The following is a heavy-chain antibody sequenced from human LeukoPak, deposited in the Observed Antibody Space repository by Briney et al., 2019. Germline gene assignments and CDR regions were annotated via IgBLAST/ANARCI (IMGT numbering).Heavy chain of an antibody. Sequence: LETLSLTCTVSGGSISSYYWSWIRQPPGKGLEWIGYIYYSGSTNYNPSLKSRVTISVDTSKNQFSLKLSSVTAADTAVYYCARHPPIGFPGGFDPWGQGTLVTVSS. V-gene: IGHV4-59*08. CDR1: GGSISSYY. CDR3: ARHPPIGFPGGFDP. CDR2: IYYSGST. J-gene: IGHJ5*02. D-gene: IGHD1-1*01.